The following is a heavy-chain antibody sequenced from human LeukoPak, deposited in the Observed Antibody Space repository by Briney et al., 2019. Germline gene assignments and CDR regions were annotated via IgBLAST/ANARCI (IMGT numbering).Heavy chain of an antibody. Sequence: GASVKVSCKASGYTFTSYGISWVRQAPGQGLEWMGWISAYNGNTNYAQKLQGRVTMTTDTSTSTAYMELSSLRSEDTAVYYCAAHDWVGATVVYWGQGTLVTVSS. J-gene: IGHJ4*02. CDR1: GYTFTSYG. V-gene: IGHV1-18*01. CDR2: ISAYNGNT. CDR3: AAHDWVGATVVY. D-gene: IGHD1-26*01.